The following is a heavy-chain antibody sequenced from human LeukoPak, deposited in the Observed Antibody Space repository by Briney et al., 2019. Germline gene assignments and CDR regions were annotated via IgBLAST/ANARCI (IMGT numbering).Heavy chain of an antibody. CDR3: ARGGTVRNGMDV. Sequence: SETLSLTCTVSGGSISSGDYYWSWIRQPPGKGLEWIGYIYYSGSTNYNPSLKSRVTISVDTSRNQFSLKLSSVTAADTAVYYCARGGTVRNGMDVWGQGTTVTVSS. J-gene: IGHJ6*02. CDR1: GGSISSGDYY. CDR2: IYYSGST. D-gene: IGHD1-26*01. V-gene: IGHV4-61*08.